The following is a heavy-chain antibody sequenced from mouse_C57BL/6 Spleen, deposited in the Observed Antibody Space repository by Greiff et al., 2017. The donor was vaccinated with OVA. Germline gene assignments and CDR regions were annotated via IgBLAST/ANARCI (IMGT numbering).Heavy chain of an antibody. D-gene: IGHD2-12*01. V-gene: IGHV1-42*01. CDR2: INPSTGGT. CDR3: ARSRGYDRETRAMDY. J-gene: IGHJ4*01. CDR1: GYSFTGYY. Sequence: VQLQQSGPELVKPGASVKISCKASGYSFTGYYMNWVKQSPEKSLEWIGEINPSTGGTTYNQKFKAKATLTVDKSSSTAYMQLKSLTSEDSAVYYCARSRGYDRETRAMDYWGQGTSVTVSS.